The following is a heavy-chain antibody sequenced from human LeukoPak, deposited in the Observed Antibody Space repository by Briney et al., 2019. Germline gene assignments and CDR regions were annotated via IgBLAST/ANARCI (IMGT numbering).Heavy chain of an antibody. Sequence: QAGGSLRLSCAASGFTFSSFQMTWVRQAPGKGLEWVSYIGGGDSQIFYADSVKGRFTISRDNAKNSLYLQMSSLRAEDTAIYYCAKDGDGSSAWYYYYYMDVWGKGTTVTVSS. D-gene: IGHD6-6*01. CDR2: IGGGDSQI. CDR3: AKDGDGSSAWYYYYYMDV. V-gene: IGHV3-48*03. CDR1: GFTFSSFQ. J-gene: IGHJ6*03.